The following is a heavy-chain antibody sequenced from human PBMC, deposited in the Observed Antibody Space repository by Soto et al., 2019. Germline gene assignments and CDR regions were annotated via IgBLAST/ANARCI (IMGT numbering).Heavy chain of an antibody. D-gene: IGHD3-10*01. J-gene: IGHJ4*02. Sequence: GGSLRLSCVASGLTFGSRAMAWVRQAPGEGLQWVSTITDTGGDAKYADSVRGRFVISRDNSKKTLYLQMTSLTAEDSAMYYCARGSTDSYPGSRIFDFWGRGTLVTVSS. CDR3: ARGSTDSYPGSRIFDF. V-gene: IGHV3-23*01. CDR2: ITDTGGDA. CDR1: GLTFGSRA.